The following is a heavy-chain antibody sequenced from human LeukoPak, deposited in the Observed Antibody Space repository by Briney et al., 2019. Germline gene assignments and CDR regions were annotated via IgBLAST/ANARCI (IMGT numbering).Heavy chain of an antibody. D-gene: IGHD3-22*01. CDR1: GFIFSNYA. V-gene: IGHV3-23*01. J-gene: IGHJ4*02. Sequence: GGSLRLSCAASGFIFSNYAMTWVRQAPGKGLEWVSTIGGGPVYYADSVKGRFTISRDNSKNTLYLQMNSLRAEDTAVYYCARDPYYYDSSGYYHYDYWGQGTLVTVSS. CDR3: ARDPYYYDSSGYYHYDY. CDR2: IGGGPV.